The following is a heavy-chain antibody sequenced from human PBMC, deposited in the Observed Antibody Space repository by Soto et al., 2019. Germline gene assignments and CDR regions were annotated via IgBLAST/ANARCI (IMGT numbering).Heavy chain of an antibody. CDR2: INPESTTI. J-gene: IGHJ4*02. Sequence: ELQLVESGGGLVQPGGSLRLSCVASGISRHWIHWVRQAPGKGLVWVSRINPESTTINYADSVKGRFSISRDNAKDTLYLQMNSLSAEDTAVYYCARGAYGDPVASWRQGTLVTVSS. CDR1: GISRHW. CDR3: ARGAYGDPVAS. V-gene: IGHV3-74*01. D-gene: IGHD4-17*01.